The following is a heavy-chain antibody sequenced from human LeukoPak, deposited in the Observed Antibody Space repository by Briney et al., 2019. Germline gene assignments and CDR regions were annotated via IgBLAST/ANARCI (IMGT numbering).Heavy chain of an antibody. Sequence: VASVKVSCKASGYTFTSYAMNWVRQAPGQGLEWMGWINTNTGNPTYAQGFTGRFVFSLDTSVSTAYLQISSLKAEDTAVYYCAILPHLGEFAFDIRGQGTMVTVSS. CDR1: GYTFTSYA. CDR3: AILPHLGEFAFDI. V-gene: IGHV7-4-1*02. CDR2: INTNTGNP. J-gene: IGHJ3*02. D-gene: IGHD3-10*01.